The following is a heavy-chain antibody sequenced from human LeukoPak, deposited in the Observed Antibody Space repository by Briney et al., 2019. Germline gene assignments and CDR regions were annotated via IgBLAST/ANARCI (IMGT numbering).Heavy chain of an antibody. CDR3: AGGKNTISYKYYFDY. J-gene: IGHJ4*02. D-gene: IGHD6-6*01. Sequence: ASVKVSCKTSSYTLTIYGISWVRQAPGQGLEWLGWISAHNGNTKYAQEVQGRVTMTTDTSTSTAHMELRSLRSDDTAVYYCAGGKNTISYKYYFDYWGQGTLVTVSS. CDR2: ISAHNGNT. V-gene: IGHV1-18*01. CDR1: SYTLTIYG.